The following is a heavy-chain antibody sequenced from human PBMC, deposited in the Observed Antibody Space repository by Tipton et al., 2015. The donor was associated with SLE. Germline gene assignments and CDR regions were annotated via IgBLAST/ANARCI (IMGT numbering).Heavy chain of an antibody. CDR3: ARAYQNFSSGYLPIYNYMDV. D-gene: IGHD3-3*01. Sequence: TLSLTCTVSGGSISSGSYYWSWIREPAGKGLEWIGRIYSSGSTNYNPSLKSRVTLSIDTSKNQFSLNLTSVTAADTAVYYCARAYQNFSSGYLPIYNYMDVWGKGTTVTVSS. CDR2: IYSSGST. V-gene: IGHV4-61*02. CDR1: GGSISSGSYY. J-gene: IGHJ6*03.